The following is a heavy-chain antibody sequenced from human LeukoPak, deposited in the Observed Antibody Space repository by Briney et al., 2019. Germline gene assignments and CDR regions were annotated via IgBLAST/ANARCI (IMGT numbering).Heavy chain of an antibody. CDR1: GGSSSSYY. J-gene: IGHJ6*02. D-gene: IGHD4-17*01. CDR3: AKSYGDYGMDV. V-gene: IGHV4-4*07. CDR2: IYTRGST. Sequence: PSETLSLTSSVSGGSSSSYYWSWLRQPAGKGRECFGRIYTRGSTDYNPSLKSRVTMSVDTSKNQLSLKLSSVTAADTAVYYCAKSYGDYGMDVWGQGTTVTVSS.